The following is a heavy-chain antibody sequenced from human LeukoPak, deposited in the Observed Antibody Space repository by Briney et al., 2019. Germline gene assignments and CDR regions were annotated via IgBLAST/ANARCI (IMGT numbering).Heavy chain of an antibody. V-gene: IGHV3-7*01. CDR3: AKWGGSGSCYNFDY. D-gene: IGHD3-10*01. CDR1: GFTFSSYW. J-gene: IGHJ4*02. Sequence: PGGSLRLSCAASGFTFSSYWMSWVRKAPGKGLEWVANIKQDGSEKYYVDSVKGRFTISRDNAKNSLYLQMNSLRAEDTAVYYCAKWGGSGSCYNFDYWGQGTLVTVSS. CDR2: IKQDGSEK.